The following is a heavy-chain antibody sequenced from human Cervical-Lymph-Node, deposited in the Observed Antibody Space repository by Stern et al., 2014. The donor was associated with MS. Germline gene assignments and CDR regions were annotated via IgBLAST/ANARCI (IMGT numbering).Heavy chain of an antibody. CDR2: ISYDGYHI. V-gene: IGHV3-30*03. Sequence: VQMVESGGAVVQPGRSLRLSCAASGFTFSSYGMHWVRQAPGKGLEWVTVISYDGYHIYYAASVKGRFTISRDNSKNTLHLQMNSVTPDDTAIYYCARDYEDTSMLFDHWGQGTLVTFSS. CDR1: GFTFSSYG. CDR3: ARDYEDTSMLFDH. D-gene: IGHD2-8*01. J-gene: IGHJ4*02.